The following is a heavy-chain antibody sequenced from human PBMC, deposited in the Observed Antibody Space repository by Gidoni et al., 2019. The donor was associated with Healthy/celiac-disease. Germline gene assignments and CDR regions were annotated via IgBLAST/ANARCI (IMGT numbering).Heavy chain of an antibody. V-gene: IGHV4-59*08. D-gene: IGHD1-26*01. Sequence: QVQLQESGPGLVKPSETLSLTCTVAGGSISSYYWSWIRQPPGKGLEWIGYIYSSGSTNYNPSLKSRVTISVDTSKNQFSLKLSSVTAADTAVYYCARHVESGSYYYFDYWGQGTLVTVSS. CDR1: GGSISSYY. CDR3: ARHVESGSYYYFDY. CDR2: IYSSGST. J-gene: IGHJ4*02.